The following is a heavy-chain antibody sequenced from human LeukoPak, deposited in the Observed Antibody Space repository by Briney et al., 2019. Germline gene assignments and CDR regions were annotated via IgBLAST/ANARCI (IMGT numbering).Heavy chain of an antibody. V-gene: IGHV5-51*01. CDR2: IYPGDSDT. Sequence: GESLKISCKGSGYSFTSYWIDWVRQMPGKGLEWMGSIYPGDSDTRYSPSFQGQVTFSADKSISTVYLQWSGLKASDTAIFYCARASLCSSGTCANDFWGQGTLVTVSS. J-gene: IGHJ4*02. CDR3: ARASLCSSGTCANDF. CDR1: GYSFTSYW. D-gene: IGHD2-15*01.